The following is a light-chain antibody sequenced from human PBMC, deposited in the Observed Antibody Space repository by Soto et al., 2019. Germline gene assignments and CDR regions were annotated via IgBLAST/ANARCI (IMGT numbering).Light chain of an antibody. V-gene: IGKV3-15*01. CDR3: QQYNNWPS. Sequence: PGALPLFLADRATLSCRASQRVSSYLTCYQQKPGQAARLINYDASTRATGIPARFSGSASGTEFTLTIRRLQSEDFAVYYRQQYNNWPSFGGVTKVDI. J-gene: IGKJ4*01. CDR1: QRVSSY. CDR2: DAS.